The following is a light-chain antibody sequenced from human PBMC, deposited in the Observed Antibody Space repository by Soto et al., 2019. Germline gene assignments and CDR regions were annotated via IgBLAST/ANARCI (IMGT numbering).Light chain of an antibody. Sequence: QSALTQPLSVSGSPGQSVTISCTGTSSDVGGYNYVSWYQQHPGKAPKVMIYDVSERPSGVPDRFSGSKSGNTASLTTSGLQAEDEADYYCCSYAGSPRYVFGTGTKLTVL. CDR2: DVS. CDR3: CSYAGSPRYV. J-gene: IGLJ1*01. V-gene: IGLV2-11*01. CDR1: SSDVGGYNY.